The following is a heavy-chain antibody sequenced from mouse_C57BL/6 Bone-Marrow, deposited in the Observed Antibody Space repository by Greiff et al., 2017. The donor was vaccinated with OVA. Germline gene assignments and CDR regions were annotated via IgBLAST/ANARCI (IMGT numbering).Heavy chain of an antibody. CDR1: GFTFSDYY. CDR2: ISNGGGST. J-gene: IGHJ4*01. V-gene: IGHV5-12*01. Sequence: EVQLVESGGGLVQPGGSLKLSCAASGFTFSDYYMYWVRQTPEKRLEWVAYISNGGGSTYYPDTVKGRFTISRDNAKNTLYLQMSRLKSEDTAMYYCARLDDGYYVGYAMDYWGQGTSVTVSS. D-gene: IGHD2-3*01. CDR3: ARLDDGYYVGYAMDY.